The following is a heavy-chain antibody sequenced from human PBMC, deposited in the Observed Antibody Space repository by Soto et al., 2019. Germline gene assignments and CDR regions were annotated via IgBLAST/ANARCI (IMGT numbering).Heavy chain of an antibody. CDR1: GGSISRGGYY. J-gene: IGHJ6*03. D-gene: IGHD5-12*01. Sequence: QVQLQESGPGLVKPSQTLSLTCTVSGGSISRGGYYWSWIRQHPGKGLEWIGYIYYSGGTYYNPSLKSRVTRSVDTSENQFSLRLSSVTAAETAVYFCARKDSGCAGYMDVWGKGTTVTVSS. CDR2: IYYSGGT. CDR3: ARKDSGCAGYMDV. V-gene: IGHV4-31*03.